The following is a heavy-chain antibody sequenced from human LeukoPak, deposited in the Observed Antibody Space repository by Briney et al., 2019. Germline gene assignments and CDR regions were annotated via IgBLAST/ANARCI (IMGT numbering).Heavy chain of an antibody. CDR1: GGSISSSSYY. CDR3: ARHSITMVQGVIITPGDLFDY. V-gene: IGHV4-39*01. J-gene: IGHJ4*02. D-gene: IGHD3-10*01. Sequence: SETLSLTCTVSGGSISSSSYYWGWIRQPPGKGLEWIGSIYYSGSTYYNPSLKSRVTISVDTSKNQFSLKLSSVTAADTAVYYCARHSITMVQGVIITPGDLFDYWGQGTLVTVSS. CDR2: IYYSGST.